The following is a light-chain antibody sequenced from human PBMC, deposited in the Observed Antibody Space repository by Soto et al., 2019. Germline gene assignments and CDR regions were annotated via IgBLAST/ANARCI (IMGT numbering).Light chain of an antibody. CDR3: QHYNSYSEA. CDR1: QGIRTW. CDR2: AAS. Sequence: DIQMTQSPSSVSASVGDRVAITCRASQGIRTWLAWYQQKPGKAPKVLIYAASSLQSGVPSRFSGSGSGTELTLTISSLQPDDFATYYCQHYNSYSEAFGQGTKVDIK. J-gene: IGKJ1*01. V-gene: IGKV1D-16*01.